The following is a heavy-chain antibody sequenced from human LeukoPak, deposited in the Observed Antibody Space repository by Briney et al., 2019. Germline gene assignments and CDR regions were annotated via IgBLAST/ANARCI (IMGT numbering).Heavy chain of an antibody. CDR1: GGSISSGGYY. J-gene: IGHJ3*02. D-gene: IGHD2-21*01. CDR2: IYYSGST. Sequence: PSQTLSLTCTVSGGSISSGGYYWSWLRQHPGKGLEWIGYIYYSGSTYYSPSLKSRVTISVDPSKNQFSLKLSSVTAADTAVYYCARGDTSLDAFDIWGQGTMVTVSS. V-gene: IGHV4-31*03. CDR3: ARGDTSLDAFDI.